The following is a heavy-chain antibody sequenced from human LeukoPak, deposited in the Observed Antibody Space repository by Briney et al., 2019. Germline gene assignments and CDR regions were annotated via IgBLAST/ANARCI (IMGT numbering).Heavy chain of an antibody. V-gene: IGHV5-51*01. D-gene: IGHD6-13*01. CDR2: IYPGDSDT. CDR1: GYSFTSYW. Sequence: GESLKISCKRSGYSFTSYWIGWVRRMPGKGLEWMGIIYPGDSDTKYSPSFQGQVTISADKSISTAYLQWSSLKASDTAMYYCARRIAAANWFDPWGQGTLVTVSS. CDR3: ARRIAAANWFDP. J-gene: IGHJ5*02.